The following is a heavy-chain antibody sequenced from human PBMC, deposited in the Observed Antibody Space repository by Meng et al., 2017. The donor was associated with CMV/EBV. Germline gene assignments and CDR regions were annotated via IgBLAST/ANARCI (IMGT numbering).Heavy chain of an antibody. CDR1: GGSFSGYY. J-gene: IGHJ5*02. V-gene: IGHV4-34*01. CDR3: ARGRGFWSGTPFDP. D-gene: IGHD3-3*01. Sequence: QVQLQQWGAGLLKPSETLSLTCAVYGGSFSGYYWSWIRQPPGKGLEWIGEINHSGSTNYNPSLKSRVTISVDTSKNQFSLKLSSVTAADTAVYYCARGRGFWSGTPFDPWDQGTLVTVSS. CDR2: INHSGST.